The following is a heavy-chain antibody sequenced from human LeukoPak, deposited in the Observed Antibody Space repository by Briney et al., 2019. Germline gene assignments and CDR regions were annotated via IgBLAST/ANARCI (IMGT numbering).Heavy chain of an antibody. V-gene: IGHV3-30*04. CDR2: ISIDGKTQ. Sequence: PGGSLRLSCIASGFTFNTYAMQWVRQAPGKGLEWVAVISIDGKTQYYADSVKGRFTISRDDSKNTLYLEMDSLRDEDTALFYCAREEYGFGLGALDVWGQRTTVTVS. CDR1: GFTFNTYA. D-gene: IGHD3-10*01. J-gene: IGHJ6*02. CDR3: AREEYGFGLGALDV.